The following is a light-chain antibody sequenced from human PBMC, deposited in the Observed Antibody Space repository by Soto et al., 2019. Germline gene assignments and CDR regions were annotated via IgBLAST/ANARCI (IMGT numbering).Light chain of an antibody. CDR3: QHYTIYSEA. V-gene: IGKV1-5*03. Sequence: DIQMTQSPSTLSGSVGDRVTITCRASQTLSSWLAWYQQKPGKAPKLLIYKASTLKRVVPSRFSGSGSGTEFTITISSLQPDDFATYYCQHYTIYSEAFGQGTQVERK. J-gene: IGKJ1*01. CDR1: QTLSSW. CDR2: KAS.